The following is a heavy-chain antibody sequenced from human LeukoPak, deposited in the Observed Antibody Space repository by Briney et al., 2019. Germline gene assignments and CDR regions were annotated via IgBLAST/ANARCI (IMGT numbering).Heavy chain of an antibody. V-gene: IGHV3-48*04. Sequence: GGSLRLSCAASGFTFSSYSMNWVRQAPGKGLEWVSYISSSSSTIYYADSVKGRFTISRDNAKNSLYLQMNSLRAEDTAVYYCASYGDYMDVWGKGTTVTVSS. J-gene: IGHJ6*03. CDR2: ISSSSSTI. D-gene: IGHD4-17*01. CDR3: ASYGDYMDV. CDR1: GFTFSSYS.